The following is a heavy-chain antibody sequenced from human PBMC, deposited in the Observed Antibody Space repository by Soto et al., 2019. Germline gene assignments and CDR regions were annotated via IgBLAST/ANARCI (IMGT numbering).Heavy chain of an antibody. J-gene: IGHJ4*01. V-gene: IGHV3-23*01. CDR1: GFTFNSYA. D-gene: IGHD2-2*01. CDR2: IGTDGNT. CDR3: VRKYPGTRPLDY. Sequence: GGSLRLSCAASGFTFNSYAMNWVRQAPGKGLAWVSAIGTDGNTYYANSVKGRFTISRDNSRTTLYLQMNSLRVEDTALYYCVRKYPGTRPLDYWGQGTLVTVSS.